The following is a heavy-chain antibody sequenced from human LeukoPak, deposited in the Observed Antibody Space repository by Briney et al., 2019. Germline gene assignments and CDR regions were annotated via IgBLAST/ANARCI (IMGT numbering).Heavy chain of an antibody. CDR3: ARASYDFWSGYYRRNDAFDI. Sequence: ASVTVSCKASGYTFTSYDIHWVRQATGQGLAWMGWMNPNSCNTGYAQKFQGRVTMTSNTSISTAYMELSSLRSEDTAVYYCARASYDFWSGYYRRNDAFDIWGQGTMVTVSS. V-gene: IGHV1-8*01. D-gene: IGHD3-3*01. CDR2: MNPNSCNT. J-gene: IGHJ3*02. CDR1: GYTFTSYD.